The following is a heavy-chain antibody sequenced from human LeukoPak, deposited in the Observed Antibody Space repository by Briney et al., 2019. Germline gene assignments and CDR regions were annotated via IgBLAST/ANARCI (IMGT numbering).Heavy chain of an antibody. CDR3: ARGWNYGDY. J-gene: IGHJ4*02. Sequence: SETLSLTCAVPGGAISSYYWSWIRQPPGKGLEWIGYVSYTGDASQNPSLRGRVTMSVDTSNNQVSLELSSVTAADTAVYYCARGWNYGDYWGQGTLVTVSS. CDR1: GGAISSYY. CDR2: VSYTGDA. V-gene: IGHV4-59*01. D-gene: IGHD3-3*01.